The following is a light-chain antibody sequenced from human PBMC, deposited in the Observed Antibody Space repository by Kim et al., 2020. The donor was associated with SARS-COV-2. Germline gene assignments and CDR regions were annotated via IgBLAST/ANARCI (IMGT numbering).Light chain of an antibody. CDR1: QSLSTY. V-gene: IGKV3-11*01. CDR2: DAS. J-gene: IGKJ4*01. CDR3: QHRSNWPET. Sequence: EIVLTQSPATLSLSPGERATLPCRASQSLSTYLAWYQQKPGQAPRLLIYDASKRATGIPARFSGSGSGTDFTLTISSLEPEDFAVYYCQHRSNWPETFGGGTKVDIK.